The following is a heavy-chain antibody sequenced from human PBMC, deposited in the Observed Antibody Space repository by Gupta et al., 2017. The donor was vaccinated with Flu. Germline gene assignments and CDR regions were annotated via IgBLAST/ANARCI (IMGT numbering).Heavy chain of an antibody. J-gene: IGHJ3*02. CDR1: GGSINTGNYY. CDR2: ISYSGRT. D-gene: IGHD3-3*02. Sequence: GGSINTGNYYWNWIRQHPERGLEWIGYISYSGRTNYSPSLKSRLSISIDTSKSEFSLKLHSVTAADTAVYYCAREGGGIFDPPYDIWGQGAMVTVSS. V-gene: IGHV4-31*02. CDR3: AREGGGIFDPPYDI.